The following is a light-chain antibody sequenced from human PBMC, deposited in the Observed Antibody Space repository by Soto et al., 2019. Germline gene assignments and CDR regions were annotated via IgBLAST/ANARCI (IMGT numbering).Light chain of an antibody. CDR1: QSVRSK. CDR3: QQYNKWPPIT. V-gene: IGKV3-15*01. J-gene: IGKJ5*01. Sequence: EIVMTQSPGTLSVSPGERATLSCRASQSVRSKLAWYQQKPGQAPRLLIYDASTRATGIPARFSGSGSGTEFTRAISSLQSEDFAGYYCQQYNKWPPITSGQGTRLEIK. CDR2: DAS.